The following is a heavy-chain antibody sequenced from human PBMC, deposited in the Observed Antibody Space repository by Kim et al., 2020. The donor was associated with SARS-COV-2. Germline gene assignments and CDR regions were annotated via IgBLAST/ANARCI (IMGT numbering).Heavy chain of an antibody. CDR3: ARDRLGTSWRRGYFDY. J-gene: IGHJ4*02. CDR2: IWYDGSNK. V-gene: IGHV3-33*01. Sequence: GGSLRLSCAASGFTFSSYGMHWVRQAPGKGLEWVAVIWYDGSNKYYADSVKGRFTISRDNSKNTLYLQMNSLRAEDTAVYYCARDRLGTSWRRGYFDYWGQGTLVTVSS. D-gene: IGHD2-2*01. CDR1: GFTFSSYG.